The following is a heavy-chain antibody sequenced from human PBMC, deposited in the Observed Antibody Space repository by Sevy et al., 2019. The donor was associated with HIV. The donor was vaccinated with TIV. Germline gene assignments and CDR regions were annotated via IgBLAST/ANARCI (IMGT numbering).Heavy chain of an antibody. CDR3: ARDGYDSSGYYYRKGDY. D-gene: IGHD3-22*01. V-gene: IGHV3-48*01. Sequence: GGSLRLSCAASGFTFSSYSMNWVRQAPGKGLEWVSYISSSSSTIYYADSVKGRFTIARDNAKNSLYRQMNSLRAEDTAVYYCARDGYDSSGYYYRKGDYWGQGTLVTVSS. CDR2: ISSSSSTI. J-gene: IGHJ4*02. CDR1: GFTFSSYS.